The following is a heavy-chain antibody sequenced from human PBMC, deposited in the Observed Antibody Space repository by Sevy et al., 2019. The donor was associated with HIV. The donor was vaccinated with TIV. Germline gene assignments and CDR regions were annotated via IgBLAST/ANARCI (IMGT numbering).Heavy chain of an antibody. CDR3: ATSGWET. D-gene: IGHD1-26*01. Sequence: GGSLRPSCAASGFTFSSYWMNWVRQAPGKGLEWVANIKQDGSEKNYVDSMKGRFTISRDNAKNSLYLEMNTLRAGGTAVYYCATSGWETWGQGTLVTVSS. V-gene: IGHV3-7*01. CDR1: GFTFSSYW. CDR2: IKQDGSEK. J-gene: IGHJ5*02.